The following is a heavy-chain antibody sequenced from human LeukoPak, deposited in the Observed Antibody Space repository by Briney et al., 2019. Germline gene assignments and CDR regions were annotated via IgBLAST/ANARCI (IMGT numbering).Heavy chain of an antibody. CDR2: ISYDGSNK. V-gene: IGHV3-30*18. J-gene: IGHJ4*02. D-gene: IGHD6-13*01. CDR1: GFTFSSYG. CDR3: AKDGGSSSWLYYFDY. Sequence: GGSLRLSCAASGFTFSSYGMHWVRQAPGKGLEWVAVISYDGSNKYYADSVKGRFTISRDNSKNTLYLQMNSLRAEDAALYYCAKDGGSSSWLYYFDYWGQGTLVTVSS.